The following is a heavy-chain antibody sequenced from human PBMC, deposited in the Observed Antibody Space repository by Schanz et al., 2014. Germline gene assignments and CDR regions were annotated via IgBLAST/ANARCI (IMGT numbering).Heavy chain of an antibody. CDR2: IGNGGVTI. D-gene: IGHD6-19*01. Sequence: VQLVESGGGLVQPGGSLRLSCAASGFVFGDYYMTWIRQPPGRGLEWVSYIGNGGVTIYYADSVKGRFTISRDNSKNSLYLQMNSLRAEDAALYYCTKDKSQIAVAGLFDLWGQGTLVTVSS. CDR3: TKDKSQIAVAGLFDL. CDR1: GFVFGDYY. J-gene: IGHJ4*02. V-gene: IGHV3-11*01.